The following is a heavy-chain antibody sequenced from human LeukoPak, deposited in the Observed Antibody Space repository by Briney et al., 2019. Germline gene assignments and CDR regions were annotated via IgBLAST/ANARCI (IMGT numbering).Heavy chain of an antibody. Sequence: GASVKVSCKASGYTFTGYYMRWVRQAPGQGLGWMGWINPNSGGTNYAQKFQGRVTMTRDTSISTAYMELSRLRSDDTAVYYCARVLVPDYGDPHFDYWGQGTLVTVSS. D-gene: IGHD4-17*01. J-gene: IGHJ4*02. V-gene: IGHV1-2*02. CDR2: INPNSGGT. CDR1: GYTFTGYY. CDR3: ARVLVPDYGDPHFDY.